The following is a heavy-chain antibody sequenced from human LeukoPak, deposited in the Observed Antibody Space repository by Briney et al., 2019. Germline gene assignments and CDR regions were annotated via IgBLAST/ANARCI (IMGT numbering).Heavy chain of an antibody. V-gene: IGHV1-46*01. Sequence: ASVKVSCKASGYTFTSYYMHWVRQAPGQGPEWMGIINPSGGSTSYAQKFQGRVTMTRDTSTSTVYMELSRLRSDDTAVYYCARVSGYSYEFDFWGQGTLVTVSS. CDR2: INPSGGST. CDR1: GYTFTSYY. D-gene: IGHD5-18*01. CDR3: ARVSGYSYEFDF. J-gene: IGHJ4*02.